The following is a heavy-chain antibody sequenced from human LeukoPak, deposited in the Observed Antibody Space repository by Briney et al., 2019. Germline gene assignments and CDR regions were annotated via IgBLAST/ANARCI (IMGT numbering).Heavy chain of an antibody. Sequence: SETLSLTCTVSGVSISSSDYYWGWFRQPPGKGLEWIGIIYYSGSTYYNPSLKSRVTISVDTSQNQFSLKLSSVIAAETAMYYCARLNVGTARYDFDYWGQGILVTVSS. V-gene: IGHV4-39*01. CDR3: ARLNVGTARYDFDY. CDR1: GVSISSSDYY. J-gene: IGHJ4*02. D-gene: IGHD6-6*01. CDR2: IYYSGST.